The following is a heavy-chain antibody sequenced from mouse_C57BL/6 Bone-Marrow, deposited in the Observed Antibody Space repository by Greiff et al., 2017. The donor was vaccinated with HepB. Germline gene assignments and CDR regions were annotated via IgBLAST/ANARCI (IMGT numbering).Heavy chain of an antibody. Sequence: DVKLQESGPGLVKPSQSLSLTCSVTGYSITSGYYWNWIRQFPGNKLEWMGYISYDGSNNYNPSLKNRISITRDTSKNQFFLKLNSVTTEDTATYYCAREYYSNYPFAYWGQGTLVTVSA. CDR1: GYSITSGYY. V-gene: IGHV3-6*01. J-gene: IGHJ3*01. CDR3: AREYYSNYPFAY. CDR2: ISYDGSN. D-gene: IGHD2-5*01.